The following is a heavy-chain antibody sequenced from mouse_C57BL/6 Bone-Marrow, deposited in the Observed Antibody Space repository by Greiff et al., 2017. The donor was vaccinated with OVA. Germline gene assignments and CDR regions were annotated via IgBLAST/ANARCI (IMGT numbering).Heavy chain of an antibody. V-gene: IGHV14-4*01. CDR2: LDPENGDT. D-gene: IGHD3-3*01. CDR1: GFNIKDDY. CDR3: TTNPGTDY. J-gene: IGHJ4*01. Sequence: VHVKQSGAELVRPGASVKLSCTASGFNIKDDYMHWVKQRPEQGLEWIGWLDPENGDTEYASKFQGKATITADTSSNTAYLQLSSLTSEDTAVYYCTTNPGTDYWGQGTSVTVSS.